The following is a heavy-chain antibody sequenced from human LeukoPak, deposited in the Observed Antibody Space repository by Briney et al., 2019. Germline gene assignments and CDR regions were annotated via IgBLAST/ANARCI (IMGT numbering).Heavy chain of an antibody. D-gene: IGHD5-18*01. CDR3: ARAYTAMVTVYFDY. J-gene: IGHJ4*02. CDR2: IYYSGST. Sequence: SHTPSRTCAVSGSSISSSSYYWGWIRQPPGMLLEWVGSIYYSGSTSYNPSLKSRVTISVDTSKKQFSLKLSSGTAADTAVYYCARAYTAMVTVYFDYWGQGTLVTVSS. CDR1: GSSISSSSYY. V-gene: IGHV4-39*07.